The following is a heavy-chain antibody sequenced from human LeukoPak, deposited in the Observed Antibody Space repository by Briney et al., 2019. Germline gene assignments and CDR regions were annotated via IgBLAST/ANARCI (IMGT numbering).Heavy chain of an antibody. CDR1: GYTFTSYG. D-gene: IGHD3-10*01. CDR3: ARDSGVSGSYYNDY. J-gene: IGHJ4*02. V-gene: IGHV1-18*04. CDR2: ISAYNGNT. Sequence: GASVKVSCKASGYTFTSYGISWVRQAPGQGLEWMEWISAYNGNTNYAQKLQGRVTMTTDTSTSTAYMELRSVSSDDTAVYYCARDSGVSGSYYNDYWGQGTLVTVSS.